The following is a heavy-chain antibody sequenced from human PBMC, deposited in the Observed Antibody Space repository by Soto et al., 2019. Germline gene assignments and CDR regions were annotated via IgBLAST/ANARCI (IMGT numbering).Heavy chain of an antibody. Sequence: GGSLRLSCSASGFTFSSYAMHWVRQAPGKGLEYVSAISSNGGSTYYADSVKGRFTISRDNSKNTLYLQMSSLRAEDTAVYYCVKDGVLLWLGELPITGAFDIWGQGTMVTVSS. CDR2: ISSNGGST. V-gene: IGHV3-64D*06. J-gene: IGHJ3*02. CDR1: GFTFSSYA. D-gene: IGHD3-10*01. CDR3: VKDGVLLWLGELPITGAFDI.